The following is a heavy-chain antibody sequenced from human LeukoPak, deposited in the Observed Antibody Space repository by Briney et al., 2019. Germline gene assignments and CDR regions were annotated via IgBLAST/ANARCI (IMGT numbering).Heavy chain of an antibody. CDR2: INHSGST. CDR1: GGSFSGYY. J-gene: IGHJ4*02. D-gene: IGHD5-24*01. CDR3: ARTEAIIDY. V-gene: IGHV4-34*01. Sequence: SETLSLTCAVYGGSFSGYYWSWIRQPPGKGLEWIGEINHSGSTNYNPSLKSRVTISVDTSKNQFSLKLSSVTAADTAVYYCARTEAIIDYWGQGTLVTVSS.